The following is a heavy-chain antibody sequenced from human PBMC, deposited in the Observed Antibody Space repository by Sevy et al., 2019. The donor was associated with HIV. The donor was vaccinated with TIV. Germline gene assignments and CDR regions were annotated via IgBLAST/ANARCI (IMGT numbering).Heavy chain of an antibody. D-gene: IGHD4-4*01. CDR1: GYTFTTHD. Sequence: ASVKVSCKASGYTFTTHDINWVRQATGRGLEWMGWMNPNSGGAAYALNFQGRVTITRNTSISTAYMELSSLTYEDTAVYYVARGGPPGDSHYHWFDPWGQQTLLTVSS. V-gene: IGHV1-8*03. J-gene: IGHJ5*02. CDR3: ARGGPPGDSHYHWFDP. CDR2: MNPNSGGA.